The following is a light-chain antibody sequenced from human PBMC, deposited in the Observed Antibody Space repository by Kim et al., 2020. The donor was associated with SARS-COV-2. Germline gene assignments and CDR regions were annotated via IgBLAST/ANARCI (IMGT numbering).Light chain of an antibody. CDR1: QSVSSY. Sequence: EIVLTQSPATLSLSPGERATLSCRASQSVSSYLAWYQQKPGQAPRLLISGASNRATGIPARFSGSGSGTDFTLTTRSLEPEDFAVYYCQQHSNGPGIFGQGTKVDIK. CDR3: QQHSNGPGI. V-gene: IGKV3-11*01. CDR2: GAS. J-gene: IGKJ1*01.